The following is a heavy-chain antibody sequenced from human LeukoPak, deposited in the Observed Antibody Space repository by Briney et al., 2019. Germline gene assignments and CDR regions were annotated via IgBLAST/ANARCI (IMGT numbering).Heavy chain of an antibody. V-gene: IGHV1-3*01. D-gene: IGHD4-17*01. CDR2: INAGNGNT. Sequence: RASEKVSCKASGYTFTSYAMHWVRQAPGQRLEWMGWINAGNGNTNYAQKLQGRVTMTTDTSTSTAYMELRSLRSDDTAVYYCASAGGDYGGEFDYWGQGTLVTVSS. CDR3: ASAGGDYGGEFDY. CDR1: GYTFTSYA. J-gene: IGHJ4*02.